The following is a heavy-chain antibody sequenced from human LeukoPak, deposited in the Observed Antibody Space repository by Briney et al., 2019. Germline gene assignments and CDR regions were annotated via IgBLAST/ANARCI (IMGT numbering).Heavy chain of an antibody. CDR2: IDWDDDK. V-gene: IGHV2-70*17. J-gene: IGHJ4*02. CDR1: GFSLSTPDLC. CDR3: ARMTPDSPSFDY. Sequence: SGPALVKPTQTLTLTCTFSGFSLSTPDLCVTWIRQPPGLALEWLARIDWDDDKFYSPSLRTRLTISKDTPKNQVVLRMTNMDPVDTGTYYCARMTPDSPSFDYWGQGALITVSS.